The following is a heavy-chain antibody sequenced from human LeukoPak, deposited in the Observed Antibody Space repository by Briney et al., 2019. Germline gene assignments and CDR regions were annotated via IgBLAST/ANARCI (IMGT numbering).Heavy chain of an antibody. V-gene: IGHV3-23*01. CDR3: AKNRGHCVDGVCHNYYYMDV. CDR1: GFTFSSFA. J-gene: IGHJ6*03. CDR2: VSGSAGRT. D-gene: IGHD2-8*02. Sequence: GSLRLSCAASGFTFSSFAMTWVRQAPGKGLEWVSTVSGSAGRTDYADSVKGRFTISRDNLKNTLYLQMNGMRAEDTAVYYCAKNRGHCVDGVCHNYYYMDVWGRGTTVTVCS.